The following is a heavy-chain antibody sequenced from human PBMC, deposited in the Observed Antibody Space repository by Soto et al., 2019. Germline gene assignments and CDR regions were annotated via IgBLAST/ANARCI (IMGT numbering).Heavy chain of an antibody. CDR3: AKDPDTGGYSSLNYGMDV. D-gene: IGHD2-8*02. CDR1: GFTFRSYA. J-gene: IGHJ6*02. V-gene: IGHV3-30*18. CDR2: ISYDGSNK. Sequence: GGSLRLSCAASGFTFRSYAMHWVRQAPGKGPEWVALISYDGSNKFYSDSVKGRFTISRDNSKNTLYLQMNSLRAEDTAVYYCAKDPDTGGYSSLNYGMDVWGQGITVTVSS.